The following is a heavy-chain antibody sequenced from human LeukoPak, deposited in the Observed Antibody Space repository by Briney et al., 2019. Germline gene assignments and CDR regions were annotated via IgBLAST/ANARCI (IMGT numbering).Heavy chain of an antibody. D-gene: IGHD7-27*01. CDR1: GGSFSGYY. V-gene: IGHV4-34*01. CDR3: ARSWGFDP. Sequence: NPSETLSLTCAVSGGSFSGYYWTWIRQPPGKGLEWIGEINHSGSTNYNPSLKSRVTISVDTSNKQFSLKLTSVTAADTAVYYCARSWGFDPWGQGTLVTVSS. CDR2: INHSGST. J-gene: IGHJ5*02.